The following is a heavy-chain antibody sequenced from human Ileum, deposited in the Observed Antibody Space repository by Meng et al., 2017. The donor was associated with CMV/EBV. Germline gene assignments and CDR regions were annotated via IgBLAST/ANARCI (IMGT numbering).Heavy chain of an antibody. CDR3: GRNRVDY. Sequence: GGSLSLSCAASGFSFRRYWMHWVRRVPGKGLVWVANIRQDGREKFYVDSVKGRFTISRDNAKNSLYLQMSSLRGEDTAVYYCGRNRVDYWGQGTLVTVSS. D-gene: IGHD1-14*01. CDR2: IRQDGREK. V-gene: IGHV3-7*01. CDR1: GFSFRRYW. J-gene: IGHJ4*02.